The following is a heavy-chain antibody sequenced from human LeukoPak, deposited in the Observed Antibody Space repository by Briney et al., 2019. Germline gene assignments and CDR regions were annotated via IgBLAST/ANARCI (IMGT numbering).Heavy chain of an antibody. CDR2: INHSGST. CDR1: GGSFSGYY. Sequence: PSETLSLTCAVYGGSFSGYYWSWIRQPPGKGLEWIGEINHSGSTNYNPSLKSRVTISVDTSKNQFSLKLSSVTAADTAVYYCASGGYQAWFDPWGQGTLVTVSS. V-gene: IGHV4-34*01. J-gene: IGHJ5*02. D-gene: IGHD2-2*01. CDR3: ASGGYQAWFDP.